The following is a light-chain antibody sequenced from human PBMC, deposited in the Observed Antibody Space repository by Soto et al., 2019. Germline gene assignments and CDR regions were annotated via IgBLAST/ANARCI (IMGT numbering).Light chain of an antibody. Sequence: IQMTQSPSSLSASVGDRVTISCRASQGIRSDLAWYQQKPGKVPKLLIYGASKLESGVPSRFSGSGFGTDFTLTLSSLQPEDFATYYCLQDYNFPWAFGQGTKVEMK. CDR2: GAS. CDR3: LQDYNFPWA. V-gene: IGKV1-6*01. CDR1: QGIRSD. J-gene: IGKJ1*01.